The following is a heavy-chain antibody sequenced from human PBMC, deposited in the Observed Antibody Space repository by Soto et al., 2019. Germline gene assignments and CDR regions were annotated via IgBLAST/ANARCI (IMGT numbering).Heavy chain of an antibody. D-gene: IGHD5-18*01. CDR3: ARVRYSYGYPSYYYYYGMDV. Sequence: QGQLVQSGAEVKKPGASVKVSCKASGYTFTSYAMHWVRQAPGQRLEWMGWINAGNGNTKYSQKFQGRVTITRDTSASTAYMELSSLRSEDTAVYYCARVRYSYGYPSYYYYYGMDVWGQGTTVTVSS. J-gene: IGHJ6*02. CDR1: GYTFTSYA. CDR2: INAGNGNT. V-gene: IGHV1-3*01.